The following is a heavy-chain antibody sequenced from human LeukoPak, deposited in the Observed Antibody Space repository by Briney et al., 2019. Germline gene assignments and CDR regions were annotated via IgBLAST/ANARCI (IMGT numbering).Heavy chain of an antibody. J-gene: IGHJ4*02. D-gene: IGHD4-17*01. Sequence: GGSLRLSCAASGFTFSSYWMHWVRQAPGKGLEWVAFIRYDGSNKYYADSVKGRFTISRDNSKNTLYLQMNSLRAEDTAVYYCAKDPDGDKPFDYWGQGTLVTVSS. V-gene: IGHV3-30*02. CDR1: GFTFSSYW. CDR2: IRYDGSNK. CDR3: AKDPDGDKPFDY.